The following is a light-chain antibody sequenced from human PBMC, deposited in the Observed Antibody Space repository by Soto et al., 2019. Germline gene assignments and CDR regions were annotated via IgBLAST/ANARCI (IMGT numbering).Light chain of an antibody. CDR1: SNDVGGYNI. CDR3: TSVTTSGTTV. CDR2: DVS. J-gene: IGLJ6*01. Sequence: QSVLTQPASVSGSPGQSITLSCTGTSNDVGGYNIVSWYQQRPGKAPKLMIYDVSYRPSGVSNRFSGSKSGNTASLTISGLQAEDEGDYYCTSVTTSGTTVFVRGTKGTV. V-gene: IGLV2-14*01.